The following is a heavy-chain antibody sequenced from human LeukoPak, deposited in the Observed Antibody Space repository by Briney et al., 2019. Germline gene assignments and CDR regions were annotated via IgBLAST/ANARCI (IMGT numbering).Heavy chain of an antibody. Sequence: PGGSLRLSCAASGFTFSDYYMSWIRQAPGKGLEWVSYISSSGSTIYYADSVKGRFTISRDNAKNTLYLQMNSLRAEDTAVYYCARSPPQYYYGSGSYGHYFDYWGQGTLVTVSS. CDR2: ISSSGSTI. D-gene: IGHD3-10*01. V-gene: IGHV3-11*04. J-gene: IGHJ4*02. CDR1: GFTFSDYY. CDR3: ARSPPQYYYGSGSYGHYFDY.